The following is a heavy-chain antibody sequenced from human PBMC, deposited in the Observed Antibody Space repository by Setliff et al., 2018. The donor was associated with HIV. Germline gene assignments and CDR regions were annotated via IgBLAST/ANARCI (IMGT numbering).Heavy chain of an antibody. D-gene: IGHD3-3*01. J-gene: IGHJ6*03. CDR2: MNPNSGNT. Sequence: ASVKVSYKASGYTFTSYDINWVRQATGQGLEWMGWMNPNSGNTGYAQKFQGRVTMTRNTSISTAYMELSSLRSEDTAVYYCARGQYYNFWSGFTTVYYYMDVWGKGTTVTVSS. CDR3: ARGQYYNFWSGFTTVYYYMDV. V-gene: IGHV1-8*01. CDR1: GYTFTSYD.